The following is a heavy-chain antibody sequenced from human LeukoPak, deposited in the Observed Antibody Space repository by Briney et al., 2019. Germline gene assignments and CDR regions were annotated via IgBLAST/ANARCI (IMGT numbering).Heavy chain of an antibody. CDR1: GGSISSYY. Sequence: PSETLSLTCTVSGGSISSYYWSWIRQPAGKGLEWIGRFHTSGSTNYNPSLTSRVTISVDTSKNQFSLKLSSVTAADTAVYYCARHKDYYYSYMDVWGKGTTVTISS. V-gene: IGHV4-4*07. CDR2: FHTSGST. J-gene: IGHJ6*03. CDR3: ARHKDYYYSYMDV.